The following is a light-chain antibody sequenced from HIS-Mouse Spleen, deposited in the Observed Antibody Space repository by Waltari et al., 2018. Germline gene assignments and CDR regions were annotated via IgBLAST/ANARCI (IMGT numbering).Light chain of an antibody. J-gene: IGLJ2*01. Sequence: SYELTQPPSVSVSPGQTARITCSGDALPKKYAYWYQQKSGQAPVLVLYEDSKRPSGIPGRFPGSGSGTMATLTISGAQVEDEADYYCYSTDSSGNHRVFGGGTKLTVL. CDR3: YSTDSSGNHRV. V-gene: IGLV3-10*01. CDR1: ALPKKY. CDR2: EDS.